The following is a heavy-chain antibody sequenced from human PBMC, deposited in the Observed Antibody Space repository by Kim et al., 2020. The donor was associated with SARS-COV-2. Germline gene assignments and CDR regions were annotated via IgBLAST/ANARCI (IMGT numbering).Heavy chain of an antibody. J-gene: IGHJ4*02. Sequence: ASVKVSCKASGYTFTGYYMHWVRQAPGQGLEWMGRINPNSGGTNYAQKFQGRVTMTRDTSISTAYMELSRLRSDDTVVYYCARSSGGYDGIFDYWGQGTLVTVSS. CDR1: GYTFTGYY. V-gene: IGHV1-2*05. CDR3: ARSSGGYDGIFDY. D-gene: IGHD5-12*01. CDR2: INPNSGGT.